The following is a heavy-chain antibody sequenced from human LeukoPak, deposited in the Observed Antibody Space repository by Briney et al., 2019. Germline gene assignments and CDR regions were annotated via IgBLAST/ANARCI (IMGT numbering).Heavy chain of an antibody. CDR3: ARQGSYRSGWSIDY. Sequence: PSETLSLTCAVYGGSFSGYYWGWIRQPPGKGLEWIGSIDYSGSTYENPSLKSRVTMSVDTSKNQFSLKLSSVTAADTAVYYCARQGSYRSGWSIDYWGQGTLVTVSS. CDR2: IDYSGST. D-gene: IGHD6-19*01. CDR1: GGSFSGYY. J-gene: IGHJ4*02. V-gene: IGHV4-39*01.